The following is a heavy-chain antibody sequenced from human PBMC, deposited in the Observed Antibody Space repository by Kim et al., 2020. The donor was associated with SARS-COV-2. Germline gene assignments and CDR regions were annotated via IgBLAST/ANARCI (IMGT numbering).Heavy chain of an antibody. J-gene: IGHJ4*02. Sequence: LQGRVTMTTDTSTSTAYMELRSLRSEDTAVYYCAREPYYYDSSVYYLLDYWGQGTLVTVSS. V-gene: IGHV1-18*01. CDR3: AREPYYYDSSVYYLLDY. D-gene: IGHD3-22*01.